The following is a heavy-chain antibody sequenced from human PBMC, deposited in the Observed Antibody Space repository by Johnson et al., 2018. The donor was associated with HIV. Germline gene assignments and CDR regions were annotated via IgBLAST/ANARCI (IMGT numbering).Heavy chain of an antibody. CDR3: ARSGWWWLDAFDI. V-gene: IGHV3-20*04. CDR1: GFRFDDYG. D-gene: IGHD2-15*01. CDR2: INWNGGST. Sequence: VKLVESGGGVVRPGGSLRLSCAASGFRFDDYGMSWVRQAPGKGLEWVSGINWNGGSTGYADSVKGRFTISRDNANNSLYLQMNGLRAEDTAFYYRARSGWWWLDAFDIWCQGTMVTVSS. J-gene: IGHJ3*02.